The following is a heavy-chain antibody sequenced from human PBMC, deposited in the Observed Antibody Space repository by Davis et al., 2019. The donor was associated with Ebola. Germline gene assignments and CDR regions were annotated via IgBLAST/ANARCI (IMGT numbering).Heavy chain of an antibody. J-gene: IGHJ4*02. CDR2: IYDHST. D-gene: IGHD6-19*01. V-gene: IGHV3-53*05. CDR3: ATTQWLREFDN. Sequence: GESLKTSCAAPGFTVSSNHMSWVRQAPGKGLEWVPVIYDHSTAYADSVSGRFIISRDKSNNTLYLEMNSLRVDDTAVYYCATTQWLREFDNWGQGTLVTVSS. CDR1: GFTVSSNH.